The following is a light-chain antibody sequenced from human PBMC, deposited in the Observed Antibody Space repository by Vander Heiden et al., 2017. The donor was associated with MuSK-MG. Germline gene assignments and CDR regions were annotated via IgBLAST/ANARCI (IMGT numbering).Light chain of an antibody. CDR2: AAS. V-gene: IGKV1-17*03. CDR1: QDIENF. Sequence: IQRPHCTSAMSASVGDRVTITCRASQDIENFLAWFQQTPGKVPKRLIYAASNLHRGVPSRFSGSGSGTEFTLANSSLQPEDFETYNCQPNDKFPNSFGQGSKLEI. CDR3: QPNDKFPNS. J-gene: IGKJ2*01.